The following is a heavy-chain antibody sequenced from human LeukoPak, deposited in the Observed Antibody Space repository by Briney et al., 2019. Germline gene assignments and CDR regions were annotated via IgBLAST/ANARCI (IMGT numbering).Heavy chain of an antibody. CDR1: GFTFSSYA. V-gene: IGHV3-23*01. D-gene: IGHD1-26*01. Sequence: GGSLRLSCAASGFTFSSYAMSWVRQAPGKGLEWVSVISRSGDDTYHADSVKGRFTISRDNAKNSLYLQMNSLRPDDTAVYYCGREVPGGATILDYWGQGTLVTVSS. CDR3: GREVPGGATILDY. CDR2: ISRSGDDT. J-gene: IGHJ4*02.